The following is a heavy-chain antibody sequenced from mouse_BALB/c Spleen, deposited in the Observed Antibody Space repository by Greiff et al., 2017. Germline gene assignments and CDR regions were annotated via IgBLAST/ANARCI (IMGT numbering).Heavy chain of an antibody. D-gene: IGHD2-12*01. CDR2: ISSGGSYT. Sequence: EVQLVESGGGLVKPGGSLKLSCAASGFTFSSYTMSWVRQTPEKRLEWVATISSGGSYTYYPDSVKGRFTISRDNAKNTLYLQMSSLKSEDTAMYYCTRGDDDDAMDYWGQGTSVTVSS. CDR1: GFTFSSYT. V-gene: IGHV5-6-4*01. J-gene: IGHJ4*01. CDR3: TRGDDDDAMDY.